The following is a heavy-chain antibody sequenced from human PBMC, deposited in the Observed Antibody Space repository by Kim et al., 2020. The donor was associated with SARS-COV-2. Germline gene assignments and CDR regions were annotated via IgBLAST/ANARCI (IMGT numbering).Heavy chain of an antibody. CDR1: GFNFEEYT. CDR2: ISWDSANI. J-gene: IGHJ4*02. CDR3: TNEFD. Sequence: GGSLRLSCTASGFNFEEYTMHWVRQPPGQGLEWVSGISWDSANIGYADSVKGRFSVSRDNAKNSLFLQVNSLRVDDTAVYYCTNEFDWGQGTLVSVSS. V-gene: IGHV3-9*01.